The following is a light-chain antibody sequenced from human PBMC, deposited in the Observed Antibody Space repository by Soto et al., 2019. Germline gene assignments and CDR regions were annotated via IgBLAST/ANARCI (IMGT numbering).Light chain of an antibody. CDR1: QSVSSNS. V-gene: IGKV3-20*01. CDR2: GSS. J-gene: IGKJ2*01. Sequence: EIVLTQSPGTLSVSPGERATLSCRASQSVSSNSLAWYQQKRGQAPRLLISGSSSRATGIPARFSGSGSGTDFTLTISGLESEDFAVYYCQVSCRSAVYTVGQGTRVEIK. CDR3: QVSCRSAVYT.